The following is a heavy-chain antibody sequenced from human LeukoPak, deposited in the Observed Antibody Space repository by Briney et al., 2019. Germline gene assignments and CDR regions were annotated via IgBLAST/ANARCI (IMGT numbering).Heavy chain of an antibody. CDR1: GGSISSYY. Sequence: SETLSLTCTVSGGSISSYYWSWIRQPPGKGLEWIGYIYYSGSTNYNPSLKSRVTISVDTSKNQFSLTLGSVSATDTAVYYCVSPRGFSYGYFDYRGQGTLVTVSS. CDR3: VSPRGFSYGYFDY. V-gene: IGHV4-59*08. CDR2: IYYSGST. D-gene: IGHD5-18*01. J-gene: IGHJ4*02.